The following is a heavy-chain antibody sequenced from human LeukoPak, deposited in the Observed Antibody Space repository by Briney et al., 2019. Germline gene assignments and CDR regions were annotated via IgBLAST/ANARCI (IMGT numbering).Heavy chain of an antibody. CDR1: GYTFNVHY. Sequence: ASVKVSCKASGYTFNVHYIHWVRQAPGQGLEWMGWINPNNGGTNYAQKFQDRGTMTRDTSISTVYMDVSRLRSDDTAVYYCARHYYFERGSDHDYWGQGTLVTVSS. J-gene: IGHJ4*02. CDR3: ARHYYFERGSDHDY. CDR2: INPNNGGT. D-gene: IGHD3-22*01. V-gene: IGHV1-2*02.